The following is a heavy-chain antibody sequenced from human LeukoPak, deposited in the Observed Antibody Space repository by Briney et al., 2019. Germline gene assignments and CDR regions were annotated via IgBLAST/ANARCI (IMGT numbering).Heavy chain of an antibody. D-gene: IGHD3-22*01. Sequence: SQTLSLTCTVSGSSISYGSYYWSWIRQPAGKGLEWIGRIYTSGSTNYNPSLKSRVTISVDTSKNQFSLKLSAVTAADSAVYYCARGSYDSTLPRAFDIWGQGTMVTVSS. CDR2: IYTSGST. J-gene: IGHJ3*02. CDR3: ARGSYDSTLPRAFDI. V-gene: IGHV4-61*02. CDR1: GSSISYGSYY.